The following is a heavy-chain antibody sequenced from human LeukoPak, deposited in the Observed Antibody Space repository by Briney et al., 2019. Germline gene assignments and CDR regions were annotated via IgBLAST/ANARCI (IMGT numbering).Heavy chain of an antibody. J-gene: IGHJ4*01. CDR3: AKGEPTSSGSYYFDY. V-gene: IGHV4-30-4*01. D-gene: IGHD1-26*01. Sequence: SETLSLTCTVSGDSISSGDYYWGWIRQPPGKGLESIGFIYYSGSTFYNPSLKSRVTVSLDTSKNQFFLRLSSVTAADMAMYYCAKGEPTSSGSYYFDYWGHGSLVTVSS. CDR2: IYYSGST. CDR1: GDSISSGDYY.